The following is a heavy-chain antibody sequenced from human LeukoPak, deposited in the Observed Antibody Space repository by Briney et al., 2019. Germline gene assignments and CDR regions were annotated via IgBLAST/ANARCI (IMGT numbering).Heavy chain of an antibody. V-gene: IGHV4-34*01. CDR3: ARVSVYDFWSGYYNYFDY. CDR1: GGSFSGYY. J-gene: IGHJ4*02. Sequence: PSETLSLTCAVYGGSFSGYYWSWIRQPPGKGLEWIGEINHSGSTNYNPSLESRVTISVGTSKNQFSLKLSSVTAADTAVYYCARVSVYDFWSGYYNYFDYWGQGTLVTVSS. D-gene: IGHD3-3*01. CDR2: INHSGST.